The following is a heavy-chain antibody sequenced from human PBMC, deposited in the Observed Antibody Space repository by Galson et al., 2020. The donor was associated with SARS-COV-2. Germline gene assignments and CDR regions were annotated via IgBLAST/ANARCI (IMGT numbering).Heavy chain of an antibody. Sequence: GESLKISCAASGFTFSSYEMNWVRQAPGKGLEWVSYISSSGSTIYYADSVKGRFTISRDNAKNSLYLQMNSLRAEDTAVYYCARDHWYGSGSYYNPNYYYYGMDVWGQGTTVTVSS. CDR2: ISSSGSTI. J-gene: IGHJ6*02. CDR1: GFTFSSYE. CDR3: ARDHWYGSGSYYNPNYYYYGMDV. D-gene: IGHD3-10*01. V-gene: IGHV3-48*03.